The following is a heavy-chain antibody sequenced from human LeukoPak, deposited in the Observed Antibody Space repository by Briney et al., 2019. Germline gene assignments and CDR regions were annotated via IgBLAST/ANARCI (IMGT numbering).Heavy chain of an antibody. Sequence: GGSLRLSCAASGFTFSSYAMHWVRQAPGKGLEWVAVISYDGSNKYYADSEKGRFTISRDNSKNTLYLQMNSLRAEDTAVYYCARDDRLGSSGNYGMDVWGQGTTVTVSS. V-gene: IGHV3-30-3*01. CDR3: ARDDRLGSSGNYGMDV. J-gene: IGHJ6*02. CDR2: ISYDGSNK. D-gene: IGHD3-22*01. CDR1: GFTFSSYA.